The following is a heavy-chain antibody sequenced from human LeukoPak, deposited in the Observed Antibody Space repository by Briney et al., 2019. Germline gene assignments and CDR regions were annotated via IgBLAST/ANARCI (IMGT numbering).Heavy chain of an antibody. Sequence: GGSPRLSCAASGFTFSSYSMNWVRQAPGKGLEWVSSISSSSSYIYYADSVKGRFTISRDNAKNSLYLQMNSLRAEDTAVYYCARDAGGVWGSYFDYWGQGTLVTVSS. CDR3: ARDAGGVWGSYFDY. V-gene: IGHV3-21*01. CDR2: ISSSSSYI. D-gene: IGHD3-16*01. J-gene: IGHJ4*02. CDR1: GFTFSSYS.